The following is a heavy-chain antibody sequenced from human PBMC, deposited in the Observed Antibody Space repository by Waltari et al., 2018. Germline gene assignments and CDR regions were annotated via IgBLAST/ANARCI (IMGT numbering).Heavy chain of an antibody. CDR1: GYTFTGYY. J-gene: IGHJ4*02. V-gene: IGHV1-2*02. CDR2: INPNSGGT. Sequence: QVQLVQSGAEVKKPGASVKVSCKASGYTFTGYYMHWVRQAPGQGLEWMGWINPNSGGTNYAQKCQGRVTMTRDTSISTAYMELSRLRSDDTAVYYCARDYPNVVPAAMLWVYWGQGTLVTVSS. D-gene: IGHD2-2*01. CDR3: ARDYPNVVPAAMLWVY.